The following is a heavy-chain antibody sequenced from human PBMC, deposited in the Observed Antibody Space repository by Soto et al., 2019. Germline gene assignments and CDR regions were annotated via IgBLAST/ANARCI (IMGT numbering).Heavy chain of an antibody. Sequence: ASVKVSCKASGGTFSSYTISWVRQAPGQGLEWMGRIIPILGIANYAQKFQGRVTITADKSTSTAYMELSSLRSEDTAVYYCARGYCSSTSCYFSSRNWFDPWGQGTLVTVSS. CDR1: GGTFSSYT. V-gene: IGHV1-69*02. D-gene: IGHD2-2*01. CDR2: IIPILGIA. CDR3: ARGYCSSTSCYFSSRNWFDP. J-gene: IGHJ5*02.